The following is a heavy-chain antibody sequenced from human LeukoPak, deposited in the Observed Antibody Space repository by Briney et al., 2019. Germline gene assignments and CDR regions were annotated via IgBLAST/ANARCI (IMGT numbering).Heavy chain of an antibody. D-gene: IGHD5-24*01. V-gene: IGHV4-4*09. Sequence: SETLSLTCTVSGGSVSSYYWSWIRQPPGKGLEWIGYIYTSGSTNYNPSLKSRVTTSVDTSKNQFSLKLSSVTAADTAVYYCARLREMAPSVDYWGQGTLVTVSS. CDR2: IYTSGST. J-gene: IGHJ4*02. CDR1: GGSVSSYY. CDR3: ARLREMAPSVDY.